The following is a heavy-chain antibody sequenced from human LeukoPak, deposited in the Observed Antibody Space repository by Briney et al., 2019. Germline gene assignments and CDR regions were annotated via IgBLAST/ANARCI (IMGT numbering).Heavy chain of an antibody. Sequence: PSETLSLTCAVYGGSFSGYYWSWIRQPPGKGLEWIGEINHSGSTNYNPSLKSRVTISVDTSKNQFSLKLSSVTAADTAVYYCARGGDYGDYMIDYWGQGTLVTVSS. CDR1: GGSFSGYY. CDR3: ARGGDYGDYMIDY. V-gene: IGHV4-34*01. J-gene: IGHJ4*02. CDR2: INHSGST. D-gene: IGHD4-17*01.